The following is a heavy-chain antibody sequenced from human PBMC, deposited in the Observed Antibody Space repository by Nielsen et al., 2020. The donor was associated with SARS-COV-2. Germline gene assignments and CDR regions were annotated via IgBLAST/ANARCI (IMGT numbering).Heavy chain of an antibody. Sequence: GGSLRLSCAASGFTFSSYGMHWVRQAPGKGLEWVAVIWYDGSNKYYADSVKGRFTISRDNSKNTLYLQMNSLRAEDTAVYYCARVYSGSYYGYFDYWGQGTLVTVSS. CDR3: ARVYSGSYYGYFDY. D-gene: IGHD1-26*01. CDR2: IWYDGSNK. CDR1: GFTFSSYG. J-gene: IGHJ4*02. V-gene: IGHV3-33*01.